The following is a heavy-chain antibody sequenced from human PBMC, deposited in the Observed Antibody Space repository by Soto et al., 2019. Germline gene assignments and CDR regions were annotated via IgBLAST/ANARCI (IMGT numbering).Heavy chain of an antibody. CDR2: IYHSGTT. CDR3: VRVYGRSSCFFDS. CDR1: VYSLTIGYH. J-gene: IGHJ4*02. Sequence: SEALSVTCGVSVYSLTIGYHWGCIRQPPGKGLEWIGTIYHSGTTYYNPSLMSRVTMSVDTSKNQFSLKVTSATAADTAVYFCVRVYGRSSCFFDSWGQGTMVTVSS. D-gene: IGHD6-6*01. V-gene: IGHV4-38-2*01.